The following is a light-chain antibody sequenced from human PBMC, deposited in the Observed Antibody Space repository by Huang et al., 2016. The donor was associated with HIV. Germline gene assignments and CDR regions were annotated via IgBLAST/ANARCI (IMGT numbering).Light chain of an antibody. CDR1: QRVSSY. CDR2: DAS. J-gene: IGKJ2*01. V-gene: IGKV3-11*01. Sequence: EIVLTQSPATLSLSPGERATLSCMASQRVSSYLAWYQPKPGQAPRLLIYDASNRATGIPAMFSGSGSGTDFTLTISSLEPEDFAVYYCQQRSNWPRMYTFGQGTKLEIK. CDR3: QQRSNWPRMYT.